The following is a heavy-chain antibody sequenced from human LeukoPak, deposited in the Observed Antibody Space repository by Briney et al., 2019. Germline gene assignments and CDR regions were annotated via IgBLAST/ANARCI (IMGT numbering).Heavy chain of an antibody. V-gene: IGHV4-59*12. CDR3: ARGLRSRYFDWLLSWFDP. D-gene: IGHD3-9*01. Sequence: SETLSLTCTVSGGSISDYYWTWIRQPPGKGLEWIAYIHSSGSTNYNPSLKSRVIISVDTSRSQLSLKLSSVTAADTAVYYCARGLRSRYFDWLLSWFDPWGQGTLVTVSS. J-gene: IGHJ5*02. CDR1: GGSISDYY. CDR2: IHSSGST.